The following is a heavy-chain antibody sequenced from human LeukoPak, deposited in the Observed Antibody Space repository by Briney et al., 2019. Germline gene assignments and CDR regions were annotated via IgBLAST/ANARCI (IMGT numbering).Heavy chain of an antibody. D-gene: IGHD6-6*01. CDR3: AKFARSIAARPAFDY. CDR1: GFTFSTYG. V-gene: IGHV3-30*02. CDR2: IRYDGSNK. J-gene: IGHJ4*02. Sequence: GGSLKLSCAASGFTFSTYGMHWVRQSPGKGLEWVAFIRYDGSNKYYADSVKGRFTISRDNSKNTLYLQMNSLRAEDTAVYYCAKFARSIAARPAFDYWGQGTLVTVSS.